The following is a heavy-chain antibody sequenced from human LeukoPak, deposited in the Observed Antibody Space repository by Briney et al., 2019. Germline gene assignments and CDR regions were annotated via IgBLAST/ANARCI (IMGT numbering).Heavy chain of an antibody. D-gene: IGHD3-22*01. V-gene: IGHV4-39*07. CDR3: ARGRGRAYYYDSSGYYF. CDR1: GGSISSSSYY. J-gene: IGHJ4*02. CDR2: IYYSGST. Sequence: PSETLSLTCTVSGGSISSSSYYWGWIRQPPGKGLEWIGSIYYSGSTYYNPSLKSRVTISVDTSKNQFSLKLSSVTAADTAVYYCARGRGRAYYYDSSGYYFWGQGTLVTVSS.